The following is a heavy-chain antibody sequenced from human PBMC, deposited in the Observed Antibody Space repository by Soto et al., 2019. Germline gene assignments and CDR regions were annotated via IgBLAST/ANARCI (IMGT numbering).Heavy chain of an antibody. CDR3: ARGRLSLYLVDATQRGFDP. Sequence: QVQLQQWGAGLLKPSETLSLTCVVYGGSSSGYYWSWIRQPPGKGLEWIGEINHSGNTNYNPPLKVRVTISVDTYKNQFSLKLNSVPAADTAVYYCARGRLSLYLVDATQRGFDPWGQGTLVTVSS. J-gene: IGHJ5*02. D-gene: IGHD2-8*01. CDR1: GGSSSGYY. V-gene: IGHV4-34*01. CDR2: INHSGNT.